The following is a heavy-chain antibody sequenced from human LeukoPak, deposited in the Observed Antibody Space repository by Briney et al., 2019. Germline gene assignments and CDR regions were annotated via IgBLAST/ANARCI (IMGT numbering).Heavy chain of an antibody. CDR1: GFTFSSYA. Sequence: GGSLRLSCAASGFTFSSYAMSWVRQAPGKGLEWVSVIYSGGSTFYADSVKGRFTISRDNSKNTLYLQMNSLRAEDTAVYYCARDLGPILTGYYDYYYYTMDVWGQGTTVTVSS. V-gene: IGHV3-66*01. CDR3: ARDLGPILTGYYDYYYYTMDV. D-gene: IGHD3-9*01. CDR2: IYSGGST. J-gene: IGHJ6*02.